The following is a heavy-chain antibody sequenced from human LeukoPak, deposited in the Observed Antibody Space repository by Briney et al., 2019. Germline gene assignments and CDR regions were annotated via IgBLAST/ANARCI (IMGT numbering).Heavy chain of an antibody. Sequence: PGGSLRLSCAASGFTFSSYGMHWVRQAPGKGLEWVAVISYDGSNKYYADSVKGRFTISRDNSKNTLYLQMNSLRAEDTAVYYCAKDRTTVRYDILTGYSYYFDYWGQGTLVTVSS. J-gene: IGHJ4*02. V-gene: IGHV3-30*18. CDR2: ISYDGSNK. CDR1: GFTFSSYG. CDR3: AKDRTTVRYDILTGYSYYFDY. D-gene: IGHD3-9*01.